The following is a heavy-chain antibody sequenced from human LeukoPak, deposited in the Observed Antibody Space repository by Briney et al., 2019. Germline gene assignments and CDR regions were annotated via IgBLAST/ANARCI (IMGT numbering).Heavy chain of an antibody. CDR2: FDPEDGET. J-gene: IGHJ5*02. CDR3: ATDGLSSGWFDP. CDR1: GYTLTELS. D-gene: IGHD6-6*01. V-gene: IGHV1-24*01. Sequence: ASVKASCKVSGYTLTELSMHWVRQAPGKGLEWMGGFDPEDGETIYAQKFQGRVTMTEDTSTDTAYMELSSLRSEDTAVYYCATDGLSSGWFDPWGQGTLVTVSS.